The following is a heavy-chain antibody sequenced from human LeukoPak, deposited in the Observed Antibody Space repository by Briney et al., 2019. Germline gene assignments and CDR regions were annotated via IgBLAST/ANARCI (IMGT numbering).Heavy chain of an antibody. D-gene: IGHD1-26*01. V-gene: IGHV3-23*01. CDR2: ISGSGGST. Sequence: GGSLRLSCAASGFTFSSYAMSWVRQAPGKGLEWVSTISGSGGSTYYADSVKGRFTISRDTSKNTLYLQMNSLRAEDTALYYCAKGWDYFDYWGQGTLVTVSS. CDR1: GFTFSSYA. CDR3: AKGWDYFDY. J-gene: IGHJ4*02.